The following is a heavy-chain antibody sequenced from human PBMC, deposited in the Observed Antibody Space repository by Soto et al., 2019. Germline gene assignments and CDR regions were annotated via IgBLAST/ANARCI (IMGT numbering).Heavy chain of an antibody. D-gene: IGHD6-19*01. Sequence: PSETLSLTCTVSGGSISSYYWSWIRQPPGKGLEWIGYIYYSGSTNYNPSLKSRVTISVDTSKNQFSLKLSSVTAADTAVYYCARVWLNNXAGTQNNDAFXIWGQGTMVXVSS. CDR2: IYYSGST. CDR1: GGSISSYY. J-gene: IGHJ3*02. V-gene: IGHV4-59*01. CDR3: ARVWLNNXAGTQNNDAFXI.